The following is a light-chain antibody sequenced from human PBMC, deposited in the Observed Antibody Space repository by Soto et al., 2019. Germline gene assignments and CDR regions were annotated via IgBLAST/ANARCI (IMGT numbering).Light chain of an antibody. CDR3: QSHDSTNVV. Sequence: NFMLTQPHSVSGSPGKTVTISCTGSGGSIATNYVQWHQQRPGSAPTTVIYEDDKRPSGVPDRFSGSIDRSSNSASFIISGLKTEDEADYYCQSHDSTNVVFGRGTKLTVL. CDR1: GGSIATNY. CDR2: EDD. J-gene: IGLJ2*01. V-gene: IGLV6-57*02.